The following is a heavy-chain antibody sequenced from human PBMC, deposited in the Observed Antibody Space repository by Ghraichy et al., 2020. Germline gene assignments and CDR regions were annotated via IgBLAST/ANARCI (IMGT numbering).Heavy chain of an antibody. J-gene: IGHJ4*02. V-gene: IGHV1-18*01. CDR1: GYTFTNYG. Sequence: ASVKVSCKASGYTFTNYGISWVRQAPGQGLEWMGWISPYNGNTNYAQRLQGRVTMTTDTSTSTAYMELRSLRSDDTAVYYCARDLFSSGWYGFDYWGQGTLVTVYS. D-gene: IGHD6-19*01. CDR2: ISPYNGNT. CDR3: ARDLFSSGWYGFDY.